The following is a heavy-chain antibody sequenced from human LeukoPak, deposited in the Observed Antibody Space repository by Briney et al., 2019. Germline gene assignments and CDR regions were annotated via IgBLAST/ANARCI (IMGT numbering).Heavy chain of an antibody. J-gene: IGHJ3*02. V-gene: IGHV4-59*01. CDR1: GGSISSYY. Sequence: SETLSHTCTVSGGSISSYYWSWIRQPPGKGLEWIGYIYYSGSTNYNPSLKSRVTISVDTSKNQFSLKLSSVTAADTAVYYCARGLEDAFDIWGQGTMVTVSS. CDR2: IYYSGST. CDR3: ARGLEDAFDI.